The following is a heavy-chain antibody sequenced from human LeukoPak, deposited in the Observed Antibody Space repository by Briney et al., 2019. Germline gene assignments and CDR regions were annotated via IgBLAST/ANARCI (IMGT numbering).Heavy chain of an antibody. V-gene: IGHV3-66*01. J-gene: IGHJ4*02. Sequence: GGSLRLSCAASEFTFSHYAMNWVRQAPGKGLEWVSVMYSGGSTYYADSVKGRFTISRDNSKNTLYLQMNSLRAEDTAVYYCARDRTYYDVLTGYSRDGYFDYWGQGTLVTVSS. CDR2: MYSGGST. CDR1: EFTFSHYA. CDR3: ARDRTYYDVLTGYSRDGYFDY. D-gene: IGHD3-9*01.